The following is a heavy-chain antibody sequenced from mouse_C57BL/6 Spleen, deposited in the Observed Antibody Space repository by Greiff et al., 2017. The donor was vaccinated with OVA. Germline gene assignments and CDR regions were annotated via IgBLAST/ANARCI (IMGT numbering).Heavy chain of an antibody. Sequence: EADGGLVQPKGSLTLSCAASGFTFNTYAMHWVRQAPGKGLEWVARIRSKSSNYATYYADSVKDRFTISRDDSQSMLYLQMNNLKTEDTAMYYCVRDGLLSYAMDYWGQGTSVTVSS. CDR2: IRSKSSNYAT. J-gene: IGHJ4*01. D-gene: IGHD2-3*01. V-gene: IGHV10-3*01. CDR3: VRDGLLSYAMDY. CDR1: GFTFNTYA.